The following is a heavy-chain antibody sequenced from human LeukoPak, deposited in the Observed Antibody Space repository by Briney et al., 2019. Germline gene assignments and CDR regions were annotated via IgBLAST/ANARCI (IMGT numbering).Heavy chain of an antibody. CDR3: ARNQLLSRYYFDY. CDR2: IKQDGSEK. CDR1: GFTFSNYW. D-gene: IGHD2-2*01. J-gene: IGHJ4*02. Sequence: GGSLRLSCAASGFTFSNYWMSWVCQAPGKGLEWVANIKQDGSEKFYVDSVKGRFTISRDNAKNSLYLQMNSLRAEDTAVYYCARNQLLSRYYFDYWGQGTLVTVSS. V-gene: IGHV3-7*01.